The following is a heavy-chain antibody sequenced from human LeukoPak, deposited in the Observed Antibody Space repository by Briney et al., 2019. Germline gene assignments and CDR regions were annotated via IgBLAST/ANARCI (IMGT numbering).Heavy chain of an antibody. CDR2: IYHSGST. Sequence: SETLSLTCTVSGGSISSGGYYWSWIRQPPGKGLEWIGYIYHSGSTYYNPSLKSRVTISVDRSKNQFSLKLSSVTAADTAVYYCASKKFKVGATSFARRSDAFDIWGQGTMVTVSS. CDR1: GGSISSGGYY. V-gene: IGHV4-30-2*01. CDR3: ASKKFKVGATSFARRSDAFDI. J-gene: IGHJ3*02. D-gene: IGHD1-26*01.